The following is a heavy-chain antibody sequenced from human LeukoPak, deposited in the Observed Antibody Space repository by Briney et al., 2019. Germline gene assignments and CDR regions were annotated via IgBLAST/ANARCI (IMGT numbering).Heavy chain of an antibody. CDR1: GAPLRGFY. CDR2: IFHTGIA. D-gene: IGHD4-17*01. Sequence: SETLSLTCSVSGAPLRGFYWTWIRQSPGKGLEWIGNIFHTGIATYNPSLRSRVSISLEASKKQFSLNLRTVSTADTAVYYCAGEGDYWHRFDDWGGGILVSVSS. CDR3: AGEGDYWHRFDD. J-gene: IGHJ4*02. V-gene: IGHV4-59*01.